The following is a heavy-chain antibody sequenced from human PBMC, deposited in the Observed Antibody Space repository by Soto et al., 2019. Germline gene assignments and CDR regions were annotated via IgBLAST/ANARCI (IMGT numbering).Heavy chain of an antibody. D-gene: IGHD5-18*01. CDR1: GFTFSSYA. CDR3: AKAAGNVDTAMVPFDY. Sequence: HPGGSLRLSCAASGFTFSSYAMSWVRQAPGKGLEWVSAISGSGGSTYYADSVKGRFTISRDNSKNTLYLQMNSLRAEDTAVYYCAKAAGNVDTAMVPFDYWSQGTLVTVSS. CDR2: ISGSGGST. J-gene: IGHJ4*02. V-gene: IGHV3-23*01.